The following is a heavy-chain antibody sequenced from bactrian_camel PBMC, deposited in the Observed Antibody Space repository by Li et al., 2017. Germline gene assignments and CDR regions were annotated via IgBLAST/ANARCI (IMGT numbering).Heavy chain of an antibody. D-gene: IGHD1*01. CDR2: IAMDGST. CDR3: AAEGPIGVGYDPCY. V-gene: IGHV3S53*01. J-gene: IGHJ4*01. Sequence: VQLVESGGGSVQAGGSLRLSCTAHGFTSDSCGIDWYRQAAGKQREWVSSIAMDGSTSYANAVKGRFTISQDNAKNTVYLQMNSLKPEDTAVYYCAAEGPIGVGYDPCYWGQGTQVTVS. CDR1: GFTSDSCG.